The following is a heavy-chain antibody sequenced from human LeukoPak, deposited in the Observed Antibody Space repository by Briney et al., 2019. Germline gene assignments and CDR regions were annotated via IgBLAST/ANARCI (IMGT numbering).Heavy chain of an antibody. J-gene: IGHJ4*02. CDR2: MNPNSGNT. CDR3: AREEGYYGSGSNY. CDR1: GYIFTIYD. V-gene: IGHV1-8*03. Sequence: ASVKVSCKASGYIFTIYDINWVRQATGQGLEWMGWMNPNSGNTGYAQKFQGRVTITRNTSISTAYMELRSLRSDDTAVYYCAREEGYYGSGSNYWGQGTLVTVSS. D-gene: IGHD3-10*01.